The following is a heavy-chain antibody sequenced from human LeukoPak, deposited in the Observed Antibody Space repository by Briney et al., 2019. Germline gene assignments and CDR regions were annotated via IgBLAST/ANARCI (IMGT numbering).Heavy chain of an antibody. J-gene: IGHJ4*02. D-gene: IGHD3-22*01. Sequence: ASVKVSCKASGYTFTSYYMHWVRQAPGQGLEWMGIINPSGGSTSYAQKFQGRVTMTRDTSTSTVYMELSGLRSEDTAVYYCARVEEYYYDSRPPGYWGQGTLVTVAS. CDR3: ARVEEYYYDSRPPGY. V-gene: IGHV1-46*01. CDR2: INPSGGST. CDR1: GYTFTSYY.